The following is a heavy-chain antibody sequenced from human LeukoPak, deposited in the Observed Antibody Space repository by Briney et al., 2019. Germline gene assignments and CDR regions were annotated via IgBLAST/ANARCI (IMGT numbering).Heavy chain of an antibody. CDR2: IYYSGST. Sequence: SETLSLTCTVSGGSISSSSYYWGWLRQPPGKGLEWIGSIYYSGSTYYNPSLKSRVTISVDTSKNQFSLKLTSVTAADTAVYYCARQCSSSSYPNHHYYYMDVWGKGTTVTVSS. CDR3: ARQCSSSSYPNHHYYYMDV. V-gene: IGHV4-39*01. CDR1: GGSISSSSYY. D-gene: IGHD6-13*01. J-gene: IGHJ6*03.